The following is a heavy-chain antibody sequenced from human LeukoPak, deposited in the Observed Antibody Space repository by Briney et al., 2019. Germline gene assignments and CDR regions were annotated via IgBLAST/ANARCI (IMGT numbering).Heavy chain of an antibody. J-gene: IGHJ4*02. CDR3: AKEGEPGEFDY. CDR1: GFTFSNYG. V-gene: IGHV3-23*01. D-gene: IGHD3-16*01. Sequence: GGSLRLSCAASGFTFSNYGMNWVRQAPGKGLEWVSAITGSGHTTYYADSVKGRFTISRDNSKNTLYLQMNSLRAEDTAVYYCAKEGEPGEFDYWGQGTLVTVSS. CDR2: ITGSGHTT.